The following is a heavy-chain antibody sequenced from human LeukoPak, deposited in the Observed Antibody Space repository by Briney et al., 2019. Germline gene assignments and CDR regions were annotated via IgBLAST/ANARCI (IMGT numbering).Heavy chain of an antibody. CDR1: GGSISSSSYY. Sequence: SETLSLTCTVSGGSISSSSYYWGWIRQPPERGLEWIGSIYYSGSTYYNPSLKSRVTISVDTSKNQFSLKLSSVTAADTAVYYCARALTGTPWDWGQGTLVTVSS. CDR3: ARALTGTPWD. D-gene: IGHD1-20*01. CDR2: IYYSGST. J-gene: IGHJ4*02. V-gene: IGHV4-39*01.